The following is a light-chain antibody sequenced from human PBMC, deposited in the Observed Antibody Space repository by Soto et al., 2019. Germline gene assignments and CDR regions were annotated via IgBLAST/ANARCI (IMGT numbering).Light chain of an antibody. CDR1: QTISSAY. J-gene: IGKJ3*01. V-gene: IGKV3-20*01. CDR2: GTS. Sequence: EVVLTQSPGTLSLSPGERATLSCRTSQTISSAYLAWYQHKPGQAPRLLLSGTSSRAAGIPDRFSGSGSGTDFTISISRLEPEDFAVYYCQHYGTSPPFTFGPGTKVDVK. CDR3: QHYGTSPPFT.